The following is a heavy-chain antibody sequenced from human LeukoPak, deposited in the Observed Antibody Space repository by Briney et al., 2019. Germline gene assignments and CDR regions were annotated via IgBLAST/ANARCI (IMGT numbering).Heavy chain of an antibody. CDR2: IYYSGST. V-gene: IGHV4-59*01. CDR3: ARSSAAAGWFDP. J-gene: IGHJ5*02. CDR1: GGSISSYY. D-gene: IGHD6-13*01. Sequence: ASETLSLTCTVSGGSISSYYWSWIRQPPGKGLEWIGYIYYSGSTNYNPSLKSRVTISVDTSKNQFSLKRSSVTAADTAVYYCARSSAAAGWFDPWGQGTLVTVSS.